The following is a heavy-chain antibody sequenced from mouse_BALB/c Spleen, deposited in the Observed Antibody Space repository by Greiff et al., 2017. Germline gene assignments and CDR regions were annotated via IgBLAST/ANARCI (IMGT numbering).Heavy chain of an antibody. Sequence: VQGVESGPGLVAPSQSLSITCTVSGFSLTSYGVHWVRQPPGKGLEWLGVIWAGGSTNYNSALMSRLSISKDNSKSQVFLKMNSLQTDDTAMYYCARGYGYPFAYWGQGTLVTVSA. CDR1: GFSLTSYG. CDR3: ARGYGYPFAY. J-gene: IGHJ3*01. D-gene: IGHD1-2*01. CDR2: IWAGGST. V-gene: IGHV2-9*02.